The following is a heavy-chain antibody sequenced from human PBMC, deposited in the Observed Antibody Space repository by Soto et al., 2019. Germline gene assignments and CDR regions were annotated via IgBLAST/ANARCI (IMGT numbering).Heavy chain of an antibody. CDR1: GFTFSSYA. V-gene: IGHV3-23*01. CDR2: ISGSGGST. J-gene: IGHJ4*02. D-gene: IGHD6-19*01. Sequence: EVQLLESGGGLVQPGGSLRLSCAASGFTFSSYAMSWVRQAPGKGLEWVSAISGSGGSTYYADSVKGRFTISRDNSKNTLYLQMNSLRAEDTAVYHCAKDRLYSSGWYPDFDYWGQGTLVTVSS. CDR3: AKDRLYSSGWYPDFDY.